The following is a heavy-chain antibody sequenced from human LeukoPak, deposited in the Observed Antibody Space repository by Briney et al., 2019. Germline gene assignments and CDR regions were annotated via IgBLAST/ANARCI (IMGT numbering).Heavy chain of an antibody. CDR3: ARWFGELLFRHNWFDP. CDR2: INSDGSST. J-gene: IGHJ5*02. V-gene: IGHV3-74*01. Sequence: PGGSLRLSCAASGFTFSTYWMHWVRQAPGTGLVWVSLINSDGSSTNYADSVKGRFTISRDNAKNSLFLQMNSLRAEDTAVYYCARWFGELLFRHNWFDPWGQGTLVTVSS. D-gene: IGHD3-10*01. CDR1: GFTFSTYW.